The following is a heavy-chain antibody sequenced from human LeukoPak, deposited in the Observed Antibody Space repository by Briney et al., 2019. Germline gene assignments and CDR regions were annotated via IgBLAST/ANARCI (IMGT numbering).Heavy chain of an antibody. CDR1: GFTFSSYS. Sequence: PGGSLRLSCAASGFTFSSYSMNWVRQAPGKGLEWVSSISSSSSYIYYADSVKGRFTISRDNAKNSLYLQMNSLRAEDTAVYYCERDGASGSYYFDYWGQGTLVTVSP. V-gene: IGHV3-21*01. CDR2: ISSSSSYI. D-gene: IGHD1-26*01. J-gene: IGHJ4*02. CDR3: ERDGASGSYYFDY.